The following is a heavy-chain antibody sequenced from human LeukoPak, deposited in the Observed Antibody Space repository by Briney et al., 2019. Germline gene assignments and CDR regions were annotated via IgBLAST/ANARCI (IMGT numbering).Heavy chain of an antibody. V-gene: IGHV3-21*01. CDR2: ISSSSSYI. J-gene: IGHJ4*02. CDR1: GFTFSSYS. CDR3: ARYYDILTGPDC. Sequence: GGSLRLSCAASGFTFSSYSMNWVRQAPGKGLEWVSSISSSSSYIYYADSVKGRFTISRDNAKNSLYLQMNSLRAEDTAVYYCARYYDILTGPDCWGQGTLVTVSS. D-gene: IGHD3-9*01.